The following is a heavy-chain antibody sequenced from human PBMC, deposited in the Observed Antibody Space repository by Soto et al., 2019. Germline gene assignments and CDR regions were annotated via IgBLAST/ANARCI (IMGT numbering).Heavy chain of an antibody. CDR3: ARCSLVVVPAPGFDP. Sequence: SETLSLTCTVSGGSISSGGYYWSRIRQHPGKGLEWIGYIYYSGTTYYNPSLKSRVTISVDTSKNQFSLKLSSVSAADTALYYCARCSLVVVPAPGFDPWGRGTLVTVSS. V-gene: IGHV4-31*03. J-gene: IGHJ5*02. CDR1: GGSISSGGYY. D-gene: IGHD2-2*01. CDR2: IYYSGTT.